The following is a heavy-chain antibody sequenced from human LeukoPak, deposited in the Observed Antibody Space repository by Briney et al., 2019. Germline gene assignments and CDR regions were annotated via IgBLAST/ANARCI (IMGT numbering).Heavy chain of an antibody. D-gene: IGHD3-10*01. CDR1: GGTFSSYA. CDR2: IIPIFGTA. CDR3: ATAGGSGCYCQN. Sequence: SVKVSCKASGGTFSSYAISWVRQAPGQGLEWMGRIIPIFGTANYAQKFQGRVTITTDESTSTAYMELSSLRSEDTAVYYCATAGGSGCYCQNWGQGTLVTVSS. V-gene: IGHV1-69*05. J-gene: IGHJ4*02.